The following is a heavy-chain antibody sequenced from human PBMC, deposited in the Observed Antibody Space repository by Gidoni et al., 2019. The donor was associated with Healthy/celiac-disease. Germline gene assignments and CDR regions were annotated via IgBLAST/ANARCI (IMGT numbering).Heavy chain of an antibody. V-gene: IGHV3-23*01. D-gene: IGHD5-18*01. Sequence: EVQLLESGGGLVQPGGSLRLSCAASGFTFSSDAMSWVRQAPGKGLEWVSAISGSGGSTYYADSVKGRFTISRDNSKNTLYLQMNSLRAEDTAVYYCAKDRGRGYSYAQRVYWGQGTLVTVSS. CDR2: ISGSGGST. J-gene: IGHJ4*02. CDR1: GFTFSSDA. CDR3: AKDRGRGYSYAQRVY.